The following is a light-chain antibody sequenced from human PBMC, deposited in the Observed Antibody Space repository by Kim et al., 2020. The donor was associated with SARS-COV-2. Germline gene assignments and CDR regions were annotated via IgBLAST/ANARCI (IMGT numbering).Light chain of an antibody. V-gene: IGLV1-44*01. CDR2: SNN. Sequence: GQRDIISCSGSSSNIGRNTVNWYQQLPGTAPRLLIYSNNQRPSGVPDRFSGSKSGTSASLAISGLQSEDEAVYYCASWDDRLNGVVFGGGTRLTVL. CDR3: ASWDDRLNGVV. CDR1: SSNIGRNT. J-gene: IGLJ2*01.